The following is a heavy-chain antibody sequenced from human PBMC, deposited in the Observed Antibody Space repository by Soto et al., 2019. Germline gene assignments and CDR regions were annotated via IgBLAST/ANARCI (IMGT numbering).Heavy chain of an antibody. V-gene: IGHV5-51*03. J-gene: IGHJ4*02. CDR1: GYTFSTYW. D-gene: IGHD2-2*01. CDR3: ATWKYATGFHYYFDY. CDR2: IYPGDSDT. Sequence: EVQLVQSGAEVKKPGESLKISCEGSGYTFSTYWIGWVRQMPGKGLEWMGIIYPGDSDTRYSPSFQGQVTISVDKSISAAYLQWSSLRASDTAMYYCATWKYATGFHYYFDYWGQGTLVTVSS.